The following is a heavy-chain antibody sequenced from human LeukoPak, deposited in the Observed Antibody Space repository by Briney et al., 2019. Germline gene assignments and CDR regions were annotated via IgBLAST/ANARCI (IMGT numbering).Heavy chain of an antibody. J-gene: IGHJ3*01. CDR2: IYISGTT. D-gene: IGHD2-2*01. CDR1: GDSINNYY. V-gene: IGHV4-4*07. CDR3: ARGLLSWGPYAFDL. Sequence: PSETLSLTCTGSGDSINNYYWSWIRQPAGKGLEWIGRIYISGTTNYNPSLKSRVTMSVDTSKNQFSLKLTSVTAADTAVYYCARGLLSWGPYAFDLWGQGTMVTVSS.